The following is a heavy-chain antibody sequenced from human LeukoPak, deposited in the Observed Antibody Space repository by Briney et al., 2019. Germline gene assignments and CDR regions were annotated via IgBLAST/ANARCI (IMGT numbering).Heavy chain of an antibody. Sequence: SQTLSLTCTASGGSFSSGGYYWSRIRQPPGMGLEWIGYIYHSGSTYYNPSLKSRVTISVDRSKNQFSLKLSSVTAADTAVYYCARVLGSTSIMKEDAFDIWGQGTMVTVSS. J-gene: IGHJ3*02. CDR1: GGSFSSGGYY. D-gene: IGHD2-2*01. V-gene: IGHV4-30-2*01. CDR2: IYHSGST. CDR3: ARVLGSTSIMKEDAFDI.